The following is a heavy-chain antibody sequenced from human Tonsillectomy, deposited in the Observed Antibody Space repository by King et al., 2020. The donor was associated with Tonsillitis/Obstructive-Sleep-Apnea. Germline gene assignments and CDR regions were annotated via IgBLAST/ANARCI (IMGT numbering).Heavy chain of an antibody. J-gene: IGHJ5*02. D-gene: IGHD3-3*01. CDR2: IYYSGST. CDR3: AGRDYDFWSGYPFDP. Sequence: LQLQESGPGLVKPSETLSLTCTVSGGSISSSSYYWGWIRQPPGKGLEWIGSIYYSGSTYYNPSLKSRVTISVDTSKNQFSLKLSSVTAADTAVYYCAGRDYDFWSGYPFDPWGQGTLVTVSS. CDR1: GGSISSSSYY. V-gene: IGHV4-39*01.